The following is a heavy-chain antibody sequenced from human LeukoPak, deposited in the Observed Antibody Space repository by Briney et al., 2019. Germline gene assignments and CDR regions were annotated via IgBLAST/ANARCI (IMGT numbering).Heavy chain of an antibody. D-gene: IGHD3-9*01. J-gene: IGHJ6*02. Sequence: GGSLRLSCAASGFTFNNYAMGWVRQAPGKGLEWVSAISGSGGSTYYADSVKGRFTISRDNSNNTLYLQMNSLRAEDTAVYYSVFDWLLKWDVWGQGTTVTVSS. V-gene: IGHV3-23*01. CDR3: VFDWLLKWDV. CDR2: ISGSGGST. CDR1: GFTFNNYA.